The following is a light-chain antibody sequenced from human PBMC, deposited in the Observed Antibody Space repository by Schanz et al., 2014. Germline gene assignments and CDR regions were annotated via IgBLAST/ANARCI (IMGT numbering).Light chain of an antibody. J-gene: IGKJ1*01. CDR2: AAS. CDR1: QGISSW. CDR3: QQYDTYPWT. V-gene: IGKV1D-16*01. Sequence: DIQMTQSPSSVSASVGDRVTITCRASQGISSWLAWYQQKSGKAPKLLIYAASSLQSGVPSRFSGSGSGTEFTLTISGLQPDDSATYYCQQYDTYPWTFGQGTTVDIK.